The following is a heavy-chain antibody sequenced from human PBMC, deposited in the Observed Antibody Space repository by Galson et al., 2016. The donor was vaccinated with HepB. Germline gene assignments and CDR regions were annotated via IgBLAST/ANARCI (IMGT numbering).Heavy chain of an antibody. J-gene: IGHJ4*02. CDR3: ARIRSGYSYGHDS. CDR2: IGWDGDK. Sequence: PALVKPTQTFTLTCSFSGFSLSTSGMSVSWIRQPPGKALEWLALIGWDGDKYYTTSLKSRLTISKDTSKNLVVLMMTNMDPVDTATYYCARIRSGYSYGHDSWGQGTLVTVSS. CDR1: GFSLSTSGMS. V-gene: IGHV2-70*01. D-gene: IGHD5-18*01.